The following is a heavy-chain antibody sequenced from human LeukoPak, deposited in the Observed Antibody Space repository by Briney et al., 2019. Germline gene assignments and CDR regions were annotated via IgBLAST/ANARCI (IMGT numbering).Heavy chain of an antibody. D-gene: IGHD2-2*01. CDR3: ARDTRIGYCSSTSCHAPYYYYGMDV. V-gene: IGHV3-33*08. Sequence: PGGSLRLSCAASGFTFSSYGMHWVRQAPGKGLEWVAVIWYDGSNKYYADSVKGRFTISRDNSKNTLYLQMNSLRAEDTAVYYCARDTRIGYCSSTSCHAPYYYYGMDVWGQGTTVTVSS. CDR1: GFTFSSYG. J-gene: IGHJ6*02. CDR2: IWYDGSNK.